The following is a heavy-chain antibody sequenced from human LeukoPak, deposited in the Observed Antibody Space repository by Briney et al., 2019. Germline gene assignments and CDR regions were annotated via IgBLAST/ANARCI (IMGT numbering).Heavy chain of an antibody. CDR1: GFTFSTYW. Sequence: GGSLRLSCAASGFTFSTYWMHWVRQAPGKGLVWISRINRDGSGITYADSVKGRFTVSRDNAKSILYLQMNSLRAEDTAVYYCANTGYNYEFDYWGQGTLVTVSS. CDR2: INRDGSGI. J-gene: IGHJ4*02. D-gene: IGHD5-18*01. CDR3: ANTGYNYEFDY. V-gene: IGHV3-74*01.